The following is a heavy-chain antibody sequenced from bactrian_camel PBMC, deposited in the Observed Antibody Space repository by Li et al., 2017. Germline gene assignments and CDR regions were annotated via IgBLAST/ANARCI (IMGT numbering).Heavy chain of an antibody. CDR2: IATGSGNT. Sequence: QLVESGGDSVHPGGSLRISYQASGFSFSSYCMGWIRQAPGKEREGVARIATGSGNTYYADSVKGRFTISQDNAVNTVYLHMNSLKPEDTAMYYCVADCELRYGHFDFDVGSRGQGTQVTVS. J-gene: IGHJ4*01. D-gene: IGHD2*01. CDR1: GFSFSSYC. CDR3: VADCELRYGHFDFDVGS. V-gene: IGHV3S25*01.